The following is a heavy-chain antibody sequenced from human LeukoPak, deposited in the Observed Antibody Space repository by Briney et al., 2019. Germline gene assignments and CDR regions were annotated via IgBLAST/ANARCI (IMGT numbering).Heavy chain of an antibody. CDR1: GGSISSYY. CDR3: ARIAAAGTVYYYYYMDV. V-gene: IGHV4-4*09. Sequence: SETLSVTCTVSGGSISSYYWSWIRQPPGKGLEWIGYIYTSGSTNYNPSLKSRVTISVDTSKNQFSLKLSSVTAADTAVYYCARIAAAGTVYYYYYMDVWGKGTTVTVSS. J-gene: IGHJ6*03. CDR2: IYTSGST. D-gene: IGHD6-13*01.